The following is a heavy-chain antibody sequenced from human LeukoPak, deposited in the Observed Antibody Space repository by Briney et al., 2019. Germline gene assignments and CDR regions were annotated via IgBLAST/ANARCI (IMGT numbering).Heavy chain of an antibody. CDR2: INPSAGTT. CDR3: ARGWYYDSSGYYFDY. CDR1: GYTFTSYT. J-gene: IGHJ4*02. Sequence: ASVKVSCKASGYTFTSYTMHWVRQAPGQGLEWMGIINPSAGTTTYAQKFQGRVTMTRDTSTSTVYMELSSLTSEDTAVYYCARGWYYDSSGYYFDYWGQGTLVTVSS. D-gene: IGHD3-22*01. V-gene: IGHV1-46*01.